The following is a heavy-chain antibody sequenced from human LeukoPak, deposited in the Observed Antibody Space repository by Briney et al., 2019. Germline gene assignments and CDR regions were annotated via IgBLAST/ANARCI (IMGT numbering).Heavy chain of an antibody. J-gene: IGHJ6*03. Sequence: PGGSLRLSCAASGFTFSDYYMSWIRQAPGKGLEWVSYISSSGSTIYYADSVKGRFTISRDNAKNSLYLQMNSLRAEDTAVYYCARSTRDCSSTSCYRAPGYYYMDVWGKGTTVTVSS. CDR3: ARSTRDCSSTSCYRAPGYYYMDV. D-gene: IGHD2-2*01. CDR2: ISSSGSTI. V-gene: IGHV3-11*04. CDR1: GFTFSDYY.